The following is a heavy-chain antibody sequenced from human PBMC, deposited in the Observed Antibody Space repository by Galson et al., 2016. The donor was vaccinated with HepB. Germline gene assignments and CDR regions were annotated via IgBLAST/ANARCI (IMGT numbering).Heavy chain of an antibody. Sequence: SLRLSCAASGFTLSSDWMHWVRQTPGEGPVWVSGINTDGTAIGYADSVRGRFTISRDNAKNTVYLQMNSLRAEDTAVYYCTLLRIHWHPDYWGRGTLVTASS. D-gene: IGHD4-17*01. CDR3: TLLRIHWHPDY. CDR2: INTDGTAI. V-gene: IGHV3-74*01. J-gene: IGHJ4*02. CDR1: GFTLSSDW.